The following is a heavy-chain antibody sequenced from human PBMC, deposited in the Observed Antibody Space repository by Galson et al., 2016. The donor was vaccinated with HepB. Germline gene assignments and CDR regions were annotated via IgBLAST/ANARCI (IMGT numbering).Heavy chain of an antibody. CDR2: IYPGDSDT. CDR1: GYSFTTYW. CDR3: ARTVSIAAAGGADY. Sequence: QSGAAVKKPGESLKISCKGSGYSFTTYWIGWVRQMPGKGLEWMGMIYPGDSDTRYRPSFQGQVTISADQSINTAYLQWSSLKASDTAMYYCARTVSIAAAGGADYWGQGTLVTVSS. D-gene: IGHD6-13*01. V-gene: IGHV5-51*01. J-gene: IGHJ4*02.